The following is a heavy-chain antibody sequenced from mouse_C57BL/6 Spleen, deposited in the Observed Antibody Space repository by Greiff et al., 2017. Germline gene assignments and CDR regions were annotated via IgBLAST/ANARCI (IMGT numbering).Heavy chain of an antibody. CDR1: GYTFTSYW. CDR2: IYPGSGST. CDR3: AREGLYYFDD. V-gene: IGHV1-55*01. Sequence: QVQLQQPGAELVKPGASVKMSCKASGYTFTSYWITWVKQRPGQGLEWIGNIYPGSGSTNYNEKFKSKATLTVDTSSSTAYMQLSSLTSEDSAVYYCAREGLYYFDDWGQGTTLTVSS. J-gene: IGHJ2*01.